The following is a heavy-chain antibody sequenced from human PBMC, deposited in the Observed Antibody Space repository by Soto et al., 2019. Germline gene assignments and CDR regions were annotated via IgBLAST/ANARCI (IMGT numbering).Heavy chain of an antibody. CDR1: GFTFSDYY. D-gene: IGHD3-10*01. J-gene: IGHJ6*02. Sequence: PGGSLRLSCAASGFTFSDYYMSWIRQAPGKGLEWVSYISSSSSYTNYADSVKGRFTISRDNAKNSLYLQMNSLRAEDTAVYYCARENMVRGVMGNYYYYGMDVWGQGTTVTVSS. V-gene: IGHV3-11*06. CDR3: ARENMVRGVMGNYYYYGMDV. CDR2: ISSSSSYT.